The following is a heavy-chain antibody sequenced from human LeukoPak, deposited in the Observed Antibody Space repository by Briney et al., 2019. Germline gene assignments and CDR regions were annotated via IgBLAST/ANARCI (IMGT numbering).Heavy chain of an antibody. CDR1: VFTFSSYS. Sequence: GGSLRLSCAASVFTFSSYSMNGLRQAPGKGVEGVSYISSSSTIYYADSVKGRFTISRDNAKNSLYLQMNSLRDEDTAVYYCARDLSYGDQNPFDYWGQGTLVTVSS. CDR2: ISSSSTI. J-gene: IGHJ4*02. D-gene: IGHD4-17*01. CDR3: ARDLSYGDQNPFDY. V-gene: IGHV3-48*02.